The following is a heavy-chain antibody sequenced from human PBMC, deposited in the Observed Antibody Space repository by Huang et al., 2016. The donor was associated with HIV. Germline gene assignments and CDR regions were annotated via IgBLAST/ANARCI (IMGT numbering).Heavy chain of an antibody. V-gene: IGHV3-30-3*01. CDR3: TREYTVAGAFDL. CDR1: GFSFANYA. J-gene: IGHJ3*01. D-gene: IGHD5-12*01. Sequence: QVQLVESGGGVVQPGRSLRLSCAASGFSFANYAMHWVRQARGKRLEWVTFISNDGSSRYYADSVKGRFTISRDKFKNALYLQMNRLRGDDTAVYYCTREYTVAGAFDLWGQGTMVTVSS. CDR2: ISNDGSSR.